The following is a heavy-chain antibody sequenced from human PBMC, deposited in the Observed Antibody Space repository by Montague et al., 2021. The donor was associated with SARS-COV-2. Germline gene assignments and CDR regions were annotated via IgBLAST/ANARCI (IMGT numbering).Heavy chain of an antibody. CDR3: ARGPDHYDFWSGYYYYYMDV. V-gene: IGHV4-59*01. CDR1: GGSISSYY. Sequence: SETLSLTCTVPGGSISSYYWSWIRQPPGKGLEWIGYIYYSGSTXXXPSXXXRVTISVDTSKNQFSLKLSSVTAADTAVYYCARGPDHYDFWSGYYYYYMDVWGKGTTVTVSS. J-gene: IGHJ6*03. CDR2: IYYSGST. D-gene: IGHD3-3*01.